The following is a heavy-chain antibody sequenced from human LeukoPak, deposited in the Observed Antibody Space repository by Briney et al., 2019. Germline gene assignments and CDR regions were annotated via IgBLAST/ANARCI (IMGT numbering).Heavy chain of an antibody. J-gene: IGHJ4*02. D-gene: IGHD6-6*01. CDR1: GYTFTDYY. CDR3: ARLRVEYSSSNFDY. CDR2: INPNSGGT. Sequence: ASVKVSCKASGYTFTDYYIHWVRQAPGQGLEGMGWINPNSGGTNYAQKFQGRVTMTKDTSISTAYMELNRLRSDDTAVYYCARLRVEYSSSNFDYWGQGTLVTVSS. V-gene: IGHV1-2*02.